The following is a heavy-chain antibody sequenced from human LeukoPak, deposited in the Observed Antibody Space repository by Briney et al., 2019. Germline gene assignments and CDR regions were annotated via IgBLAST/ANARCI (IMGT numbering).Heavy chain of an antibody. CDR1: GYSISSGYY. V-gene: IGHV4-38-2*02. D-gene: IGHD3-3*01. J-gene: IGHJ6*03. CDR2: IYHSGST. Sequence: SETLSLTCTVSGYSISSGYYWGWIRQPPGKGLEWIGSIYHSGSTYYNTSLKSRVSISVDTSKNQFSLKLRSVTAADTAVYYCARDHQGTYFDFWSGSKANNYYYMDVWGKGTTVTVSS. CDR3: ARDHQGTYFDFWSGSKANNYYYMDV.